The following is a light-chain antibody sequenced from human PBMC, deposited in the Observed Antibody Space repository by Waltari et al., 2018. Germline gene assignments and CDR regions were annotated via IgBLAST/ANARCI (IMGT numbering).Light chain of an antibody. CDR2: EVS. CDR1: SSDVGSYNL. Sequence: QSALTQPASVSGSPGQSITISCTGTSSDVGSYNLVSWYQQHPGKAPKLMVYEVSNWRSGVSNRFSGSESGNTASLTSSGLQAEDEADYYCSSYTTNSTPFVVFGGGTKLTVL. CDR3: SSYTTNSTPFVV. V-gene: IGLV2-14*02. J-gene: IGLJ2*01.